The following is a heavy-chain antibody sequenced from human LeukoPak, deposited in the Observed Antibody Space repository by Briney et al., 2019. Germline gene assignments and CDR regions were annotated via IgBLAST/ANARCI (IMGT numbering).Heavy chain of an antibody. CDR3: ARVGRMYYYGSGSYYLY. CDR1: GYTLTGSY. J-gene: IGHJ4*02. CDR2: INPNSGDT. V-gene: IGHV1-2*02. D-gene: IGHD3-10*01. Sequence: ASVKVSCKASGYTLTGSYMHWVRQVPGQGLEWVGWINPNSGDTNYAQKFQGRVTMTRDTSISTAYMELSRLRSDDTAVYYCARVGRMYYYGSGSYYLYWGQGTLVTVSS.